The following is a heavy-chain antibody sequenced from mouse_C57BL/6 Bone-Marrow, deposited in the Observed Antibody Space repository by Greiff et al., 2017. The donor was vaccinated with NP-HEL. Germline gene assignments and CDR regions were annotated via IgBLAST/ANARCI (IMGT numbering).Heavy chain of an antibody. Sequence: QVQLQQPGAELVRPGSSVKLSCKASGYTFTSYWMHWVKQRPIQGLEWIGNIDPSDSETNYNQKFKDKATLTVDKSSSTAYMQLSSLTSEDSAVYYCARSPAYYSNYVPMDYWGQGTSVTVSS. CDR2: IDPSDSET. V-gene: IGHV1-52*01. D-gene: IGHD2-5*01. J-gene: IGHJ4*01. CDR1: GYTFTSYW. CDR3: ARSPAYYSNYVPMDY.